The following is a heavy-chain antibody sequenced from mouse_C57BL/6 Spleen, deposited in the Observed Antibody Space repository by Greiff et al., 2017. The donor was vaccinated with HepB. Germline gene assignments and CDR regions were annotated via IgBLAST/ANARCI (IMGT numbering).Heavy chain of an antibody. CDR1: GFTFSDYY. V-gene: IGHV5-16*01. Sequence: EVMLVESEGGLVQPGSSMKLSCTASGFTFSDYYMAWVRQVPEKGLEWVANINYDGSSTYYLDSLKSRFIISRDNAKNILYLQMSSLKSEDTATYYCARDDYGSQFAYWGQGTLVTVSA. CDR3: ARDDYGSQFAY. J-gene: IGHJ3*01. D-gene: IGHD2-1*01. CDR2: INYDGSST.